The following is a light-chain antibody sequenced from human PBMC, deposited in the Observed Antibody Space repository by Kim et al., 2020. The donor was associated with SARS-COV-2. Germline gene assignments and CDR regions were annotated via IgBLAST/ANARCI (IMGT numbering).Light chain of an antibody. Sequence: PGERAILSCRASQSIDTYLAWYQQRPGQAPRLLVYDASNRATGVPDRFSGSGSGTDFTLTISSLEPEDFSTYYCQQRNSWPPAVTFGGGTKVDIK. CDR2: DAS. V-gene: IGKV3-11*01. J-gene: IGKJ4*01. CDR1: QSIDTY. CDR3: QQRNSWPPAVT.